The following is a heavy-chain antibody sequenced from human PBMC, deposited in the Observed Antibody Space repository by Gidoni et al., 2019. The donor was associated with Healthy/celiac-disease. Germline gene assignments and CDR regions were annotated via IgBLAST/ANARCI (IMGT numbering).Heavy chain of an antibody. V-gene: IGHV3-53*02. J-gene: IGHJ6*02. CDR1: GFTVSSNY. Sequence: EVQLVETGGGLIQPGGSLRLSCAASGFTVSSNYLSWVRQAPGTGLEWVSGIYSGGSTYYADSVKGRFTISRDNSKNTLYLQMNSLRAEDTAVYYCARGGGKRSITIFGMGYGMDVWGQGTTVTVSS. CDR2: IYSGGST. CDR3: ARGGGKRSITIFGMGYGMDV. D-gene: IGHD3-3*01.